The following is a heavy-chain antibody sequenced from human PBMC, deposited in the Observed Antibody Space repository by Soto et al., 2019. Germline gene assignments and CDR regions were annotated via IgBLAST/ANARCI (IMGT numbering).Heavy chain of an antibody. J-gene: IGHJ3*02. CDR1: GGTFSSYA. Sequence: QVPLVQSGAEVKKPGSSVKVSCKASGGTFSSYAISWVRQAPGQGLEWMGGIIPIFGTANYAQKFQGRVTITADESTSTAYMELSSLRSEDTAVYYCARDHGYSSSWYFAFDIWGQGTMVTVSS. CDR2: IIPIFGTA. V-gene: IGHV1-69*01. CDR3: ARDHGYSSSWYFAFDI. D-gene: IGHD6-13*01.